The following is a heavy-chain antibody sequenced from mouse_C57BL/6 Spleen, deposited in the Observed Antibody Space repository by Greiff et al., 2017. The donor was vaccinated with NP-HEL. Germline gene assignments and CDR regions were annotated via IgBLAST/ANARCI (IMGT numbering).Heavy chain of an antibody. CDR2: IYPGDGDT. D-gene: IGHD2-4*01. J-gene: IGHJ4*01. CDR1: GYAFSSSW. CDR3: ASSIYYDYDAD. Sequence: VQGVESGPELVKPGASVKISCKASGYAFSSSWMNWVKQRPGKGLEWIGRIYPGDGDTNYNGKFKGKATLTADKSSSTAYMQLSSLTSEDSAVYFCASSIYYDYDADWGQGTSVTVSS. V-gene: IGHV1-82*01.